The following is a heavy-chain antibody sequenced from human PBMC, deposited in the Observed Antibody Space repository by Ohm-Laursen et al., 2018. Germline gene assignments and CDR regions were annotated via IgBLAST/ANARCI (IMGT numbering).Heavy chain of an antibody. Sequence: SLRLSCSASGFTVSSNYMSWVRQAPGKGLEWVSVIYSGGSTYYADSVKGRFTISRDNSKNTLYLQMNSLRAEDTAVYYCASASRNYYYGMDVWGQGTTVTVSS. CDR1: GFTVSSNY. J-gene: IGHJ6*02. CDR2: IYSGGST. CDR3: ASASRNYYYGMDV. V-gene: IGHV3-53*01.